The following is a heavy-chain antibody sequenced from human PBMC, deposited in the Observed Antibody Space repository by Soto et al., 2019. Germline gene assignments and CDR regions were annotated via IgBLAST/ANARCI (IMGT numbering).Heavy chain of an antibody. D-gene: IGHD4-17*01. CDR1: GFQFSIYC. CDR2: INADGSTT. Sequence: PVGSLRVSWSASGFQFSIYCIHWVRQGPGKWLVWVSHINADGSTTSYADSVQGRFTISRDNDKNTLFLHMTSPSADDTAVSSCVRAAPYGDYDIWGQGTLVTVPS. V-gene: IGHV3-74*01. J-gene: IGHJ4*02. CDR3: VRAAPYGDYDI.